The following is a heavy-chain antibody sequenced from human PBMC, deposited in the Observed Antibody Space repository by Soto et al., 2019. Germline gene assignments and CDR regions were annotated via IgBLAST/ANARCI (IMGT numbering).Heavy chain of an antibody. Sequence: PGGTLTLTCAVPGDSISSYYWSWIRQPAGKGLEWIGGIYTSGSTNYNPSLKKGVTMSVDTSKNKFSLTLSHVTAAETAVYYCERGYCSGGSCYAIRCYGMDLWGQGTTVTVSS. CDR1: GDSISSYY. D-gene: IGHD2-15*01. J-gene: IGHJ6*02. V-gene: IGHV4-4*07. CDR3: ERGYCSGGSCYAIRCYGMDL. CDR2: IYTSGST.